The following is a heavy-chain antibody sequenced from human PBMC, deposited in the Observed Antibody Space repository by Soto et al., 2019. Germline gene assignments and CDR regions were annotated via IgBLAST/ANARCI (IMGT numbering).Heavy chain of an antibody. D-gene: IGHD6-6*01. CDR3: ARAPYSSSSFFFDY. CDR1: GYIFNSYG. J-gene: IGHJ4*02. CDR2: VHPSGGNT. Sequence: ASVKVSCKASGYIFNSYGISWVRQAPGQGLEWMGIVHPSGGNTNYAQKFQGRVTMTWDTSTTTVYMELSSLRSDDTAVYYWARAPYSSSSFFFDYWGQGTPVTVSS. V-gene: IGHV1-46*02.